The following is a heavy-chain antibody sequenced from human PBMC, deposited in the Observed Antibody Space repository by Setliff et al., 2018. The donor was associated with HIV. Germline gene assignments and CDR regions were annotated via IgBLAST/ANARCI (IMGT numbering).Heavy chain of an antibody. CDR3: ARRHYYFDS. V-gene: IGHV4-34*01. J-gene: IGHJ4*02. Sequence: PSETLSLTCAVYGGSFSDYYWSWIRQPPGKGLEWIGEIYHSGSTIYNPSLKSRVTISVDTSKNQFSLKLSSVTAADTAVYYCARRHYYFDSWGQGALVTVS. CDR1: GGSFSDYY. CDR2: IYHSGST.